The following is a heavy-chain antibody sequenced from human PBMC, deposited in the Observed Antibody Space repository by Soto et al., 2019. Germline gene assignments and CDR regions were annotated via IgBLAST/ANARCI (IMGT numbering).Heavy chain of an antibody. CDR2: ISSSGSTI. D-gene: IGHD2-2*01. CDR1: GFTFSDYY. CDR3: ARGTQIQDIVVVPAAQPPTNYMAV. Sequence: GGSLRLSCAASGFTFSDYYMSWIRQAPGKGLEWVSYISSSGSTIYYADSVKGRFTISRDNAKNSLYLQMNSLRAEDTAVYYCARGTQIQDIVVVPAAQPPTNYMAVWGKGTTVTVSS. V-gene: IGHV3-11*01. J-gene: IGHJ6*03.